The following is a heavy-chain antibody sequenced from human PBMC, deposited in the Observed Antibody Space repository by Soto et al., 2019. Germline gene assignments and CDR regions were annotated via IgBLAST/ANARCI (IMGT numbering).Heavy chain of an antibody. V-gene: IGHV4-31*03. J-gene: IGHJ3*01. D-gene: IGHD3-10*01. Sequence: QVQLQESGPGLVKPSQTLSLNCSVSGDSINNADYYWSWIRQHAGQGLEWIGYIYYSATTYYNPSLKSRVTISMDTSKNQFSLEMSSVTAADTAVYYCARVRGHGFDFRGQGTMVTVSS. CDR3: ARVRGHGFDF. CDR1: GDSINNADYY. CDR2: IYYSATT.